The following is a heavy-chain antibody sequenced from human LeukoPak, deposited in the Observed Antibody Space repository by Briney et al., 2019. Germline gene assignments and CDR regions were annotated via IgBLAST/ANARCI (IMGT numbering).Heavy chain of an antibody. D-gene: IGHD1-7*01. Sequence: SETLSLTCTVSGGSISRSSYWWDWIRQPPGKGLEWIGSIYYGGTTYYNPSLKSRVTIFVDTSKMQFSLKLSSVTAADTAVYYCASRTMGTKSIDYWGQGTLVTVSS. J-gene: IGHJ4*02. CDR2: IYYGGTT. CDR3: ASRTMGTKSIDY. CDR1: GGSISRSSYW. V-gene: IGHV4-39*01.